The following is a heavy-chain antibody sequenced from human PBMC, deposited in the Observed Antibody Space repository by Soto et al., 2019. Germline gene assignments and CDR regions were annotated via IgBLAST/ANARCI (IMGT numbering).Heavy chain of an antibody. D-gene: IGHD1-26*01. Sequence: QVQLVESGGGLVKPGGSLRLSCAASGFSFSNYYMTWNRQAPGTGREWVAYTSGSGTAIYYADSVKGRFTISRDNAKNSPYLQMSGLRAEDTAVYYGASVSGGLDYRAQGTLVTVSS. CDR1: GFSFSNYY. CDR2: TSGSGTAI. V-gene: IGHV3-11*01. CDR3: ASVSGGLDY. J-gene: IGHJ4*02.